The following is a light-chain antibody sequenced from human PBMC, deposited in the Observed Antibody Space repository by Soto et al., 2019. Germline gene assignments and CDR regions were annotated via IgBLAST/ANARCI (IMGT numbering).Light chain of an antibody. CDR2: DAS. Sequence: DIQMTQSPSTLSASVGDRVTITCRASQSISSWLAWYQQKPGKAPKLLIYDASSLESGVPSRFSGSGSGTDFTLTISSLEPEDFAVYYCQQRNQWPPVTFGGGTRVEIK. J-gene: IGKJ4*01. CDR3: QQRNQWPPVT. V-gene: IGKV1-5*01. CDR1: QSISSW.